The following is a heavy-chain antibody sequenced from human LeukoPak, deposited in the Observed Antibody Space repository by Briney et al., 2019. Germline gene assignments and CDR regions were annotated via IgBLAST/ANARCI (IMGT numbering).Heavy chain of an antibody. CDR2: INPNSGGT. D-gene: IGHD3-3*01. V-gene: IGHV1-2*06. Sequence: ASVKVSCKASGYTFTGYYMHWVRQAPGQGLEWMGRINPNSGGTNYAQKFQGRVTMTRDTSISTAYMELSRLRSDDTAVYYCARDRDLGVVIMESWFDPWGQGTLVTVSS. CDR3: ARDRDLGVVIMESWFDP. CDR1: GYTFTGYY. J-gene: IGHJ5*02.